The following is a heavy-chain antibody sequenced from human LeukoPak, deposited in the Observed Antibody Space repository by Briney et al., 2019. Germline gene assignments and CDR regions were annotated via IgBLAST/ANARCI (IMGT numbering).Heavy chain of an antibody. J-gene: IGHJ4*02. Sequence: PSETLSLTCAVYGGSFSGYYWSWIRQPPGKGLEWIGEINHSGSTNYNPSLKSRVTISVDTSKNQFSLKLSSVTAADTAVYYCARVRGLGYCSGGSCYIDYWGQRTLVTVSS. CDR3: ARVRGLGYCSGGSCYIDY. CDR2: INHSGST. D-gene: IGHD2-15*01. V-gene: IGHV4-34*01. CDR1: GGSFSGYY.